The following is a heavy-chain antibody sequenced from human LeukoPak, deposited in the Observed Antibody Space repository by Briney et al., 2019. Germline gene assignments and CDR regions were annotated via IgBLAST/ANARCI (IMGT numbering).Heavy chain of an antibody. J-gene: IGHJ4*02. CDR2: ISYDGSNK. CDR1: GSTFSDYG. Sequence: PGGSLRLSCAASGSTFSDYGMHWVRQAPGKGLEWVAVISYDGSNKHYVDSVKGRFTVSRDNSQKTLYLQMNSLRAEDTAVYYCAKEGSSWSYWGQGTLVTVSS. V-gene: IGHV3-30*18. D-gene: IGHD6-13*01. CDR3: AKEGSSWSY.